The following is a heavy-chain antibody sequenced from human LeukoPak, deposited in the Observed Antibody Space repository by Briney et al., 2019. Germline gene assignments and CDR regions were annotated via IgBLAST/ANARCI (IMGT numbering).Heavy chain of an antibody. CDR3: AKGHDYGGTPDY. CDR2: ISWDGGST. CDR1: GFTFDGYT. J-gene: IGHJ4*02. Sequence: GGSLRLSCAASGFTFDGYTMHWVRQAPGKGLEWVSLISWDGGSTYYADSVKGRFTISRDNGKNSLYLQMNSLRTEDTALYYCAKGHDYGGTPDYWGQGTLVTVSS. V-gene: IGHV3-43*01. D-gene: IGHD4-23*01.